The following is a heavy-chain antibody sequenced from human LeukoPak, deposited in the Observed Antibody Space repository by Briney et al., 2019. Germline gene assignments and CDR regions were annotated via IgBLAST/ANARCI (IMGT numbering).Heavy chain of an antibody. CDR2: IYYSGST. J-gene: IGHJ6*02. CDR1: GRSISSYY. V-gene: IGHV4-59*13. Sequence: SQTLSLTCTVSGRSISSYYWSWIRQAPGKGLNWIGYIYYSGSTNYHPSLKSRVTISVDTSKNQFPLKLSSVTAADTAVYYCARDPLGYYGMDVWGQGTTVTVSS. CDR3: ARDPLGYYGMDV.